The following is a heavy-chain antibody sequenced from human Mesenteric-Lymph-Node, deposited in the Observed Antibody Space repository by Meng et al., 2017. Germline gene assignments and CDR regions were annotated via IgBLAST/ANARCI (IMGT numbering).Heavy chain of an antibody. CDR2: INWNGDTT. Sequence: GESLKISCEASGFTFDDYDMIWVRQAPGKGLEWVSEINWNGDTTNYVDSVKGRFTISRDNAKDTLYLQMNSLSAGDTAMYYCAREDREAAGGHWLQPLDSWGQGTLVTVSS. CDR1: GFTFDDYD. CDR3: AREDREAAGGHWLQPLDS. V-gene: IGHV3-20*04. D-gene: IGHD5-24*01. J-gene: IGHJ4*02.